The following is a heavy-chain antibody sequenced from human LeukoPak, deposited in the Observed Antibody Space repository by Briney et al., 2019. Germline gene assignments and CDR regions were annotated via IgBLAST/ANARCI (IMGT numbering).Heavy chain of an antibody. V-gene: IGHV3-21*01. Sequence: GGSLRLSCAASGFTFSSYSFYWVRHAPGKGLGLVSSISSSNSEIYYADSVKGRFTISRDKAKSSLYLQMNSLRAEDTAVYYCARDSRRQAATWIQLSYYFDYWGQGTLVTVSS. CDR3: ARDSRRQAATWIQLSYYFDY. J-gene: IGHJ4*02. D-gene: IGHD5-18*01. CDR1: GFTFSSYS. CDR2: ISSSNSEI.